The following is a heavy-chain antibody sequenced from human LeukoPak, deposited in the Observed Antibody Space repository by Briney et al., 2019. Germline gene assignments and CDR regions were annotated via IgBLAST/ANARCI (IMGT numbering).Heavy chain of an antibody. CDR1: GGSISSYY. V-gene: IGHV4-59*01. CDR2: IYYSGST. CDR3: ARDAGSGSFYYYGMDV. Sequence: PSETLSLTCTVSGGSISSYYWSWIRQPPGKGLEWIGYIYYSGSTNYNPSLKSRVTISVDTSKNQFSLKLSSVTAADTAVYYCARDAGSGSFYYYGMDVWGQGTTVTVSS. D-gene: IGHD3-10*01. J-gene: IGHJ6*02.